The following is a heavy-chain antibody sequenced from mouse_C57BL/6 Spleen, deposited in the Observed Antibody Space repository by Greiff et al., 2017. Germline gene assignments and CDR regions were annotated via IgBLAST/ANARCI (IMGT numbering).Heavy chain of an antibody. J-gene: IGHJ3*01. Sequence: EVKVVESEGGLVQLGSSMKLSCTASGFTFSDYYMAWVRQVPEKGLEWVANINYDGSSTYYLDSLKSRFIISRDNAKNILYLQMSSLKSEDTATYYCARGGTTVVGGFAYWGQGTLVTVSA. CDR1: GFTFSDYY. D-gene: IGHD1-1*01. CDR2: INYDGSST. V-gene: IGHV5-16*01. CDR3: ARGGTTVVGGFAY.